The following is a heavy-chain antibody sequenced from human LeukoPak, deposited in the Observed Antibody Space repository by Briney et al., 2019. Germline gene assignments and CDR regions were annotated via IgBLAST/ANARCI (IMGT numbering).Heavy chain of an antibody. J-gene: IGHJ4*02. CDR3: ARHHTGATIRWDF. D-gene: IGHD1-26*01. CDR2: IFYSGGT. V-gene: IGHV4-39*01. Sequence: SETLSLTCTVSGGSISSSSYYCGWIRQPPGKGLEWIGSIFYSGGTYHNPSLKSRVTLSVDTSKNQFSLKLTSVTAADTAVYFCARHHTGATIRWDFWGQGTLVTVSS. CDR1: GGSISSSSYY.